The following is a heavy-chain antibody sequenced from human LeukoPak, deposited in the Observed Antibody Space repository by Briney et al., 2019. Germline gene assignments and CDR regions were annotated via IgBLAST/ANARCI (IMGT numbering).Heavy chain of an antibody. D-gene: IGHD3-22*01. Sequence: GGSLRLSCAASGFTFSSYAMSWVRHAPGKGLEWVSAISGSGGSTYYADSVKGRFTISRDNSKNTLYLQMNSLRAEDTAVYYCAKDHPPTYYYDSSGYYGLSYYFDYWGQGTLVTVSS. CDR2: ISGSGGST. V-gene: IGHV3-23*01. CDR3: AKDHPPTYYYDSSGYYGLSYYFDY. CDR1: GFTFSSYA. J-gene: IGHJ4*02.